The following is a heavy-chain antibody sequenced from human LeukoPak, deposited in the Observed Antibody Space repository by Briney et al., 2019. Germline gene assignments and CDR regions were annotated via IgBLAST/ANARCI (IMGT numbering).Heavy chain of an antibody. D-gene: IGHD3-22*01. J-gene: IGHJ3*02. Sequence: GGSLRLSCAASGFTIGNRDMNWVRQAPGKGLEWVSSISSSSSYIYHADSVKGRFTISKDNAKNSLYLQMNSLRAEDTAVYYCARDRNTYYDTSGYYPDAFDIWGQGTMVTVSS. CDR3: ARDRNTYYDTSGYYPDAFDI. CDR2: ISSSSSYI. V-gene: IGHV3-21*01. CDR1: GFTIGNRD.